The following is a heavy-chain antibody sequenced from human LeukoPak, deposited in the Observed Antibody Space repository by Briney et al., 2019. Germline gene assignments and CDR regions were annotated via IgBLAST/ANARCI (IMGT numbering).Heavy chain of an antibody. J-gene: IGHJ4*02. Sequence: GGSLRLSCAVSTPTPTTIAMGWDGQAPGKGLEWVSAVSGNGGSTNYADSVKGRFTISRDNSKNTLYLQMNSLRAEESAVYYCADLPGGVYLLFYWGQGTLVTVSS. CDR3: ADLPGGVYLLFY. CDR1: TPTPTTIA. D-gene: IGHD2-8*02. V-gene: IGHV3-23*01. CDR2: VSGNGGST.